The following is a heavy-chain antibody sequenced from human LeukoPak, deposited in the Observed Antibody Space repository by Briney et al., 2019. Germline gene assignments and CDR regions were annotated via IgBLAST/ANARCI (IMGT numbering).Heavy chain of an antibody. V-gene: IGHV3-48*01. Sequence: GGSLRLSCAASGFTFGSYSMNWVRQAPGKGLEWVSYISSSSNSIYYADSVKGRFTISRDNGKNSLYLQMNSLRAEDTAVYYCARDITAMADPDTFDVWGQGTMVTVSS. CDR1: GFTFGSYS. CDR3: ARDITAMADPDTFDV. CDR2: ISSSSNSI. J-gene: IGHJ3*01. D-gene: IGHD5-18*01.